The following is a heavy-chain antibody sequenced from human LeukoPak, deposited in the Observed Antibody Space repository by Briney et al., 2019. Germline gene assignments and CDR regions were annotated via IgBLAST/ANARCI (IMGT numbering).Heavy chain of an antibody. CDR1: GFTFSSYS. V-gene: IGHV3-21*01. D-gene: IGHD6-13*01. Sequence: PGGSLRLSCAASGFTFSSYSMNWVRQAPGKGREWVSSISSSRSYIYYADSVKGRYTIPRDNAKNSVYLKMNSLRDEETAVYYCARTGIAAGFHVGTILSDAFDIWGQGTMVTVSS. J-gene: IGHJ3*02. CDR3: ARTGIAAGFHVGTILSDAFDI. CDR2: ISSSRSYI.